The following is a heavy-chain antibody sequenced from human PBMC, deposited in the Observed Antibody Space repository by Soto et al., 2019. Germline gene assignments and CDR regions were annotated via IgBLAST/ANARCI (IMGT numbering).Heavy chain of an antibody. CDR2: INRNDGST. D-gene: IGHD4-17*01. CDR3: ARDKPHGAYWGWFAP. Sequence: EVQLVESGGGVVRPGGSLRLSCAASGFTFDDYGMSWVRQAPGKGLEWVSGINRNDGSTAYADSVKGRFTISRDNAKTSLYLQMNSLRAEDTAVYHCARDKPHGAYWGWFAPWGQGTMVTVSS. CDR1: GFTFDDYG. V-gene: IGHV3-20*01. J-gene: IGHJ5*02.